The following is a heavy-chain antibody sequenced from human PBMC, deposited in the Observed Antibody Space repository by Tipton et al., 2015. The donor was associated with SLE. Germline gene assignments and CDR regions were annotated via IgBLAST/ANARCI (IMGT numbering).Heavy chain of an antibody. CDR3: ARVVVRSGSYSGYFDY. J-gene: IGHJ4*02. CDR2: IKQDGSEK. CDR1: GFTFSSYW. Sequence: GSLRLSCAASGFTFSSYWMSWVRQAPGKGLEWVANIKQDGSEKYYVDSVKGRFTISRDNAKNSLYLQMNSLRAEDTAVYYCARVVVRSGSYSGYFDYWGQGTLVTVSS. V-gene: IGHV3-7*01. D-gene: IGHD1-26*01.